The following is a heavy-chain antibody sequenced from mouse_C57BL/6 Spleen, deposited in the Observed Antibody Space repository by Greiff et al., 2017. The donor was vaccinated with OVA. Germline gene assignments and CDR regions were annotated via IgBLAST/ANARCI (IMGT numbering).Heavy chain of an antibody. V-gene: IGHV1-53*01. D-gene: IGHD6-2*01. CDR1: GYTFTRYW. Sequence: QVQLQQSGTELVKPGASVKLSCKASGYTFTRYWMHWVKQRPGQGLEWIGNINPSNGGTNYNEKFKSKATLTVDKSSSTAYMQLSSLTSEDSAVYYCARDRLVTGAMDYWGQGTAVTVSS. CDR2: INPSNGGT. CDR3: ARDRLVTGAMDY. J-gene: IGHJ4*01.